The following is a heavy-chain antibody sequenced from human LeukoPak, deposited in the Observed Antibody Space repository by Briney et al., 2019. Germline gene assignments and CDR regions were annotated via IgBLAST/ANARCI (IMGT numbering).Heavy chain of an antibody. CDR2: INADGSTA. CDR3: VVVVEPPDSDGFDV. Sequence: GGSLRLSCAASGFTFGNSWVHWVRQAPGKGLVWVSLINADGSTATYADSVKGRFTISRDNARNTLSLQMNSLTIEDTAVYYCVVVVEPPDSDGFDVWGQGTMNTVSS. CDR1: GFTFGNSW. D-gene: IGHD1-14*01. V-gene: IGHV3-74*01. J-gene: IGHJ3*01.